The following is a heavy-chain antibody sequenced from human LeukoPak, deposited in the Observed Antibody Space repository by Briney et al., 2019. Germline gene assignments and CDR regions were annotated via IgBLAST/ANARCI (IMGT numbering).Heavy chain of an antibody. V-gene: IGHV4-61*02. CDR2: IYTSGST. Sequence: SETLSLTCTVSGGSINSGSYYWSWIRQPAGKGLEWIGRIYTSGSTNYNPSLKSRVTISVDTSKNQFSLKLSSVTAADTAVYYCARSPYCSSTSCYNWFDPWGQGTLVTVSS. J-gene: IGHJ5*02. CDR1: GGSINSGSYY. D-gene: IGHD2-2*01. CDR3: ARSPYCSSTSCYNWFDP.